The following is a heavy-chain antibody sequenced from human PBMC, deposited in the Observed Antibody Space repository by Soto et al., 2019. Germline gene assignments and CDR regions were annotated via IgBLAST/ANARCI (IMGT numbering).Heavy chain of an antibody. Sequence: SETLSLTCTVSGGSISSYYWSWIRQPPGKGLEWIGYIYYSGSTNYNPSLKSRVTISVDTSKNQFSLKLSSVTAADTTVYYCASTKRDIVATIGGIDYWGQGTLVTVSS. D-gene: IGHD5-12*01. CDR3: ASTKRDIVATIGGIDY. CDR2: IYYSGST. J-gene: IGHJ4*02. V-gene: IGHV4-59*01. CDR1: GGSISSYY.